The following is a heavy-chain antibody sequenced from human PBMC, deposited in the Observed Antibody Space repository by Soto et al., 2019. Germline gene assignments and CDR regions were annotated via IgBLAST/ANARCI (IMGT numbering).Heavy chain of an antibody. CDR3: ARDRDGSVLWFDP. D-gene: IGHD3-10*01. J-gene: IGHJ5*02. Sequence: QVQLVQSGAEVKKPGSSVKVSCKASGGIFNSYAISWVRQAPGQGLECMGGIIPLFGTTNYAQKFHGRVTITADEFTSTVYMELNSLRSEDTAMYYCARDRDGSVLWFDPWGQGTLVTVSS. CDR1: GGIFNSYA. CDR2: IIPLFGTT. V-gene: IGHV1-69*12.